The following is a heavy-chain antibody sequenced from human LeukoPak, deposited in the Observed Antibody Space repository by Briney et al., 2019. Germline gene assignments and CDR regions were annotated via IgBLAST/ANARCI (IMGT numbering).Heavy chain of an antibody. CDR2: ISGSGGST. CDR1: GFTFSSYA. Sequence: PGGSPRLSCAASGFTFSSYAMSWVRQAPGKGLEWVSAISGSGGSTYYADSVKGRFTISRDSSKNTLYLQMNSLRAEDTAVYYCAKPVIAVAGSDAFDIWGQGTMVTVSS. CDR3: AKPVIAVAGSDAFDI. J-gene: IGHJ3*02. D-gene: IGHD6-19*01. V-gene: IGHV3-23*01.